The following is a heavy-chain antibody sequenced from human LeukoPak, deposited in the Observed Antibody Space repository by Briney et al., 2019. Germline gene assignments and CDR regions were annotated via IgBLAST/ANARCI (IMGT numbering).Heavy chain of an antibody. D-gene: IGHD5-12*01. V-gene: IGHV4-34*01. CDR2: INHRGTT. J-gene: IGHJ5*02. CDR1: GGSFSGYY. CDR3: ARVDIVTTNWFDP. Sequence: SETLSLTCVVYGGSFSGYYWTWIRRPPGKGLEWIGEINHRGTTTYNPSLKSRVTISVDTPRNQFSLKLNSVTAADTAVYYCARVDIVTTNWFDPWGQGTLVIVSP.